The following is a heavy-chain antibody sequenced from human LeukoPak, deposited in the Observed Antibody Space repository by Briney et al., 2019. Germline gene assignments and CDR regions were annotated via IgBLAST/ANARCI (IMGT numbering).Heavy chain of an antibody. D-gene: IGHD4-11*01. V-gene: IGHV3-66*01. Sequence: PGGSLRLSCAASGFTVSSNSMSWVRQAPGKGLEWVSIIYSGGCTYNADSVKGRFTISRDNSKNTLYLQMNSLRAEDTAVYYCAREGTVRGQGTLVTVSS. J-gene: IGHJ4*02. CDR1: GFTVSSNS. CDR2: IYSGGCT. CDR3: AREGTV.